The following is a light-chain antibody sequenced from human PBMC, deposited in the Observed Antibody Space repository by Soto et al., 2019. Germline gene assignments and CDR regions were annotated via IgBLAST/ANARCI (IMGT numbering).Light chain of an antibody. CDR1: QSISSY. J-gene: IGKJ3*01. CDR3: PQSYSTPPFT. Sequence: DIQMTQSPSSLSASVGDRVTITCRASQSISSYLNWYQQKPGKAPKLLIYAASSLQSGVPSRFSGSGSGTDLTLTISSLQPEDFATYYCPQSYSTPPFTFGPGNKVDIK. CDR2: AAS. V-gene: IGKV1-39*01.